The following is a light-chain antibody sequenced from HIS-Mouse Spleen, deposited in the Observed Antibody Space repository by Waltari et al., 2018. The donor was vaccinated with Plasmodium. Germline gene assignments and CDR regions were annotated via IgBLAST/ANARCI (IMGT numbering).Light chain of an antibody. CDR3: SSYAGSNNWV. J-gene: IGLJ3*02. Sequence: QSALTQPPSASGSPGQSVPISCPGTSSDVGGYNYVPCYQQHPGKAPNLMIYEVSKRPSGVPDRFSGSKSGNTASLTVSGLQAEDEADYYCSSYAGSNNWVFGGGTKLTVL. V-gene: IGLV2-8*01. CDR1: SSDVGGYNY. CDR2: EVS.